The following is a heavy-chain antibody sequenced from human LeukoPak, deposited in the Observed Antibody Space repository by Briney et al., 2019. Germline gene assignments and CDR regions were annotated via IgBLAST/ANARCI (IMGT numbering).Heavy chain of an antibody. V-gene: IGHV3-30-3*01. CDR2: VSYDGSNK. CDR3: ARAGRADGDYHYFDY. CDR1: GVIFNNFA. Sequence: GGSLRLSCAPSGVIFNNFAFHWVRQAPGKGLEWVAAVSYDGSNKYYAGSVRGRLTISRDNSKNTVYLQMNSLRAEDTAVYYCARAGRADGDYHYFDYWGQGTLVTVSS. J-gene: IGHJ4*02. D-gene: IGHD4-17*01.